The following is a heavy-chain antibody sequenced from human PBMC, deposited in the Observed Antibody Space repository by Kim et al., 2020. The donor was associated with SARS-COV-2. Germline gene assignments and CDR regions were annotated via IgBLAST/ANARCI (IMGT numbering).Heavy chain of an antibody. J-gene: IGHJ6*02. CDR2: ISTSSTYI. CDR3: AKNGAIFGVVIRPYGMDV. CDR1: GFTFSSYN. V-gene: IGHV3-21*01. D-gene: IGHD3-3*01. Sequence: GGSLRLSCAASGFTFSSYNMNWVRQAPGKGLEWVSSISTSSTYIYYVDSVKGRFTISRDNAKNSLYLQMNSLRAEDTAVYYCAKNGAIFGVVIRPYGMDVWGQGTTVTVSS.